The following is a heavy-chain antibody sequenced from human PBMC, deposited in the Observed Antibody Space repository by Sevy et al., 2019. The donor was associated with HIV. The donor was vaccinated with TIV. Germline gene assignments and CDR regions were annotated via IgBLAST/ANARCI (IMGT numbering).Heavy chain of an antibody. CDR1: GFASYDYS. CDR3: AREGCTRPHDY. J-gene: IGHJ4*02. D-gene: IGHD2-8*01. V-gene: IGHV3-23*01. CDR2: LSFGCGKI. Sequence: GGSLRLSCVASGFASYDYSMSWIRQAPGKGLEWVATLSFGCGKINYADSVKGRFTISRDNSKNSFYLQMDNLRVEDTALYYCAREGCTRPHDYWGQGTRVTVSS.